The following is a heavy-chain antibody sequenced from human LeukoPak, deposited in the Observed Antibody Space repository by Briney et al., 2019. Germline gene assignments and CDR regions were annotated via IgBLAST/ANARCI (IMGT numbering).Heavy chain of an antibody. CDR2: ICSNGDST. V-gene: IGHV3-64D*06. J-gene: IGHJ5*02. Sequence: GGSLRLSCAASGFTFSTYAMHWVRQAPGKGLEYVSAICSNGDSTFYADSVKGRFTISRDNAKNTLYLQMSSLRAEDTAVYFFVKGAGALVLPRLSVSWGEGALVTVSP. CDR3: VKGAGALVLPRLSVS. D-gene: IGHD6-13*01. CDR1: GFTFSTYA.